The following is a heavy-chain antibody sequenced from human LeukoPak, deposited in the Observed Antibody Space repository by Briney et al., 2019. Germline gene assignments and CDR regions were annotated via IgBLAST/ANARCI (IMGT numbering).Heavy chain of an antibody. CDR1: GFTFSQYW. CDR3: AREDYSNYAPYFDY. J-gene: IGHJ4*02. V-gene: IGHV3-74*01. CDR2: IDPDGSST. D-gene: IGHD4-4*01. Sequence: GGSLRLSCEASGFTFSQYWMHWVRQAPGKGLVWVSRIDPDGSSTNYADSVKGRFTISRDNAKNTLYLQLNSLRAEDTAVYYCAREDYSNYAPYFDYWGQGTLVTVSS.